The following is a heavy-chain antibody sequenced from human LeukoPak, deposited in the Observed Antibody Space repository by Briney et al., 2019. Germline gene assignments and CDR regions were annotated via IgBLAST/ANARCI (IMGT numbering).Heavy chain of an antibody. D-gene: IGHD3-10*01. CDR1: GFTFSSYA. V-gene: IGHV3-23*01. CDR2: ISGSGGST. J-gene: IGHJ1*01. CDR3: ARTYGSGSYSGFAF. Sequence: GGSLRLSCAASGFTFSSYAMSWVRQAPGKGLEWVSAISGSGGSTYYADSVKGRFTISRDNSKNTLYLQMNSLRAEDTAVYYCARTYGSGSYSGFAFWGLGTLVTVSS.